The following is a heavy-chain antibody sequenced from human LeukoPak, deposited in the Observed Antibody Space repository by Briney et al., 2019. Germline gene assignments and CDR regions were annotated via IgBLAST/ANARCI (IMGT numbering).Heavy chain of an antibody. CDR3: ARSVHSSSLDY. CDR1: GGSISSYY. Sequence: RPSETLSLTCTVAGGSISSYYWSWIRQPAGKGLEWIGRIYTSGSTNYNPSLQSRVTMSVATSKNPFSLKLSSVTAAATAVYSCARSVHSSSLDYWGQGTLVTVSS. J-gene: IGHJ4*02. CDR2: IYTSGST. V-gene: IGHV4-4*07. D-gene: IGHD6-13*01.